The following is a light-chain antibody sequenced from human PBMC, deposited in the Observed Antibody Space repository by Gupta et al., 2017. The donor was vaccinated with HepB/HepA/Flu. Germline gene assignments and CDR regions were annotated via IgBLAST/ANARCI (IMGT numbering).Light chain of an antibody. CDR1: SSDVGGHNY. Sequence: QSALTQPASVSWSPGQSITISCTGTSSDVGGHNYVSWYQQYPGKAPKLMIYDVSNRPSGVSNRFSGSKSGNTASLTISGLQAEDEADYYCSSYTSSSTLVFGGGTKLTVL. V-gene: IGLV2-14*03. J-gene: IGLJ2*01. CDR2: DVS. CDR3: SSYTSSSTLV.